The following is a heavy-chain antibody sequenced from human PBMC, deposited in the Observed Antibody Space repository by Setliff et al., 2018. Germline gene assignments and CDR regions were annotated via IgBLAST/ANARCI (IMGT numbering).Heavy chain of an antibody. J-gene: IGHJ4*02. CDR2: IIPILGIA. D-gene: IGHD6-19*01. CDR1: GGTFSSYA. CDR3: ARDPAFRRGGIAVAGSFDY. Sequence: SVKVSCKASGGTFSSYAISWVRQAPGQGLEWMGGIIPILGIANYAQKFQGRVTITADESTSTAYMDLSSLRSEDTAVYYCARDPAFRRGGIAVAGSFDYWGQGTLVTVSS. V-gene: IGHV1-69*10.